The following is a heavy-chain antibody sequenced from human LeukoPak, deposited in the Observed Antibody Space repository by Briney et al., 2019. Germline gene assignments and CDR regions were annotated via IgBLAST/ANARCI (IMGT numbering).Heavy chain of an antibody. J-gene: IGHJ3*01. Sequence: GGPLRLSCAASGFTFTNYWMHWVRQAPGKGLVGVSRINSDGSSFSYVDSVKGRFTISRDNAKNTVYLQMNSLRAEDTAVYYCARQIAYYYDSSGSFDLWGHGTMVTVSS. CDR3: ARQIAYYYDSSGSFDL. CDR1: GFTFTNYW. D-gene: IGHD3-22*01. CDR2: INSDGSSF. V-gene: IGHV3-74*01.